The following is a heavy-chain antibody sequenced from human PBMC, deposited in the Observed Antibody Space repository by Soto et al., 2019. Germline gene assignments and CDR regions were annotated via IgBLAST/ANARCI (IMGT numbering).Heavy chain of an antibody. CDR2: ISYDGSNK. D-gene: IGHD6-6*01. CDR1: GFTFSSYG. CDR3: AKGLYSSSPD. Sequence: GGSLRLSCAASGFTFSSYGMHWVRQAPGKGLEWVAVISYDGSNKYYADSVKGRFTISRGNSKNTLYLQMNSLRAEDTAVYYCAKGLYSSSPDWGQGTLVTVSS. J-gene: IGHJ4*02. V-gene: IGHV3-30*18.